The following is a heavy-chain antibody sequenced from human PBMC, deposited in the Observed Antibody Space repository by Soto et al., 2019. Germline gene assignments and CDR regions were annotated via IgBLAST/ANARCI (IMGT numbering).Heavy chain of an antibody. D-gene: IGHD3-22*01. Sequence: QVQLEESGPGLVKPSETLSLTCTVSGGSVSSPSYYWSWIRQPPGKGLEWIGYISYSGRTNYNPSLRSRVIMSADTSKNQFSLKVTSVTAADTAVYYCARVENDRSGYPKKWFDYWGQGTLVTVSS. J-gene: IGHJ4*02. CDR1: GGSVSSPSYY. CDR2: ISYSGRT. V-gene: IGHV4-61*01. CDR3: ARVENDRSGYPKKWFDY.